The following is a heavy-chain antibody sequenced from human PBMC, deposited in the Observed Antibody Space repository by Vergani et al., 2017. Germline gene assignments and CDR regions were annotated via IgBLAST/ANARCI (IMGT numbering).Heavy chain of an antibody. CDR1: GGSISSYY. D-gene: IGHD3-10*01. Sequence: QVQLQESGPGLVKPSETLSLTCTVSGGSISSYYWSWIRQPPGKGLEWVGYIYYSGSTNYNPSLKRRVTITVDTSKNQFSLKMSSVTASDTAVYYCARGAYGSGSYYNVDYYYYYGMDVWGQGTTVTVSS. CDR2: IYYSGST. J-gene: IGHJ6*02. V-gene: IGHV4-59*01. CDR3: ARGAYGSGSYYNVDYYYYYGMDV.